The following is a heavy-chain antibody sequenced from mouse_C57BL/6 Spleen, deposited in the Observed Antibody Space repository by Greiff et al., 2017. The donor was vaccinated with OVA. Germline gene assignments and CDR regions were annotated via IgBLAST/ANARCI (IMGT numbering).Heavy chain of an antibody. V-gene: IGHV1-15*01. Sequence: VKLMESGAELVRPGASVTLSCKASGYTFTDYEMHWVKQTPVHGLEWIGAIDPETGGTAYNQKFKGKAILTADKSSSTAYMELRSLTSEDSAVYYCTRSRGPYYFDYWGQGTTLTVSS. CDR1: GYTFTDYE. J-gene: IGHJ2*01. CDR2: IDPETGGT. D-gene: IGHD3-3*01. CDR3: TRSRGPYYFDY.